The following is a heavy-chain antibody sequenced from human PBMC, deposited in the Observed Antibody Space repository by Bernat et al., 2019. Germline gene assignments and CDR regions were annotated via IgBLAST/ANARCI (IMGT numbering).Heavy chain of an antibody. D-gene: IGHD3-10*01. V-gene: IGHV4-39*01. J-gene: IGHJ6*03. Sequence: QLQLQESGPGLVKPSETLSLTCTVSGGSISSSSYYWGWIRQPPGKGLEWIGSIYYSGSTYYNPSLKSRVTISVDTSKNQFSLKLSSLTAADTAVYYCARTDYYGLGSTDYMDVWGKGTTVTVSS. CDR2: IYYSGST. CDR3: ARTDYYGLGSTDYMDV. CDR1: GGSISSSSYY.